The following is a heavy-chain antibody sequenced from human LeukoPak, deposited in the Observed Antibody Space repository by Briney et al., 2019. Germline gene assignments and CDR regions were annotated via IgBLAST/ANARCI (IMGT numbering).Heavy chain of an antibody. CDR1: GFTFSSYW. J-gene: IGHJ4*02. D-gene: IGHD3-10*01. CDR2: IKQDGSEK. Sequence: GGSLRLSCAASGFTFSSYWMSWVRQAPGKGLEWVANIKQDGSEKYYVDSVKGRFTISRDIAKNSLYLQMNSLRAEDTAVYYCARYYYGSGSPQFDYWGQGTLVTVSS. V-gene: IGHV3-7*01. CDR3: ARYYYGSGSPQFDY.